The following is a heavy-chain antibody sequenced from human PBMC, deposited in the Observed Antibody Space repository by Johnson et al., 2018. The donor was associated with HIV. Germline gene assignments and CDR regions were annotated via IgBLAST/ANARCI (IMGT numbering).Heavy chain of an antibody. V-gene: IGHV3-33*08. D-gene: IGHD1-1*01. CDR3: ATSTASCALDI. CDR2: IWYDGSNK. J-gene: IGHJ3*02. Sequence: VQLVESGGGVVQPGRSLRLSCAASGFTFSSYGMHWVRQAPGKGLEWVAVIWYDGSNKNYSDSVKGRFTISRDNSKNTLYLQMNSLRAEDTAVYYCATSTASCALDIWGQGTMVIVSS. CDR1: GFTFSSYG.